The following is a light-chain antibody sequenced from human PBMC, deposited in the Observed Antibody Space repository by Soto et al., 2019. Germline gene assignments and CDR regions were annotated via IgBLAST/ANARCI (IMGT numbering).Light chain of an antibody. CDR1: QSVGSY. J-gene: IGKJ4*01. CDR3: QQYNNWPLT. V-gene: IGKV3-11*01. Sequence: EIVVVQSPATLSFSPGERATLSCRASQSVGSYLAWYQHKPGQAPRLLISDASNRATGIPARFSGSGSETDFTLTISSLQSEDFAVYYCQQYNNWPLTFGGGTKVDIK. CDR2: DAS.